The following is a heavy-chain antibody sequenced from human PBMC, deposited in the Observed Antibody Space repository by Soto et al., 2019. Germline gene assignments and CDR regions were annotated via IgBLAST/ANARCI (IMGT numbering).Heavy chain of an antibody. Sequence: SETLSLTCTVSGGSISSYYWSWIRQPPGKGLEWIGYIYYSGSTNYNPSLKSRVTISVDTSKNQFSLKLSSVTAADTAVYYCARAAVIHTRGYGMDVWGQGTTVTVSS. CDR3: ARAAVIHTRGYGMDV. J-gene: IGHJ6*02. CDR1: GGSISSYY. CDR2: IYYSGST. D-gene: IGHD3-22*01. V-gene: IGHV4-59*01.